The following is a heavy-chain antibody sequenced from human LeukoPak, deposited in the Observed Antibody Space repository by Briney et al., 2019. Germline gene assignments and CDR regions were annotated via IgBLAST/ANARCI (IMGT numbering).Heavy chain of an antibody. CDR3: AKDMSDSSGWYPYYGMDV. J-gene: IGHJ6*04. CDR1: GFTFSSYA. V-gene: IGHV3-23*01. CDR2: ISGSGGST. Sequence: GGSLRLSCAASGFTFSSYAMSWVRQAPGKGLEWVSAISGSGGSTYYADSVTGRFTISRDNSKNTLYLQMNSLRAEDTAVYYCAKDMSDSSGWYPYYGMDVWGKGTTVTVSS. D-gene: IGHD6-19*01.